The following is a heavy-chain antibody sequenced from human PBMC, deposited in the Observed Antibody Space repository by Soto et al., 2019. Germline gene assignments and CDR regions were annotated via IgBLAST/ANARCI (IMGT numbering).Heavy chain of an antibody. CDR3: ARGRYCLTGRCFPNWFDSDY. V-gene: IGHV4-30-4*01. CDR2: IYKSATT. Sequence: PSETLSLTCSVPSDSISSVDYFWAWIRQPPGQALEYIGYIYKSATTYYNPSFESRVAISLDTSKSQFSLNVTSVTAADTAVYFCARGRYCLTGRCFPNWFDSDYWGQGTLVTVSS. D-gene: IGHD2-15*01. J-gene: IGHJ4*02. CDR1: SDSISSVDYF.